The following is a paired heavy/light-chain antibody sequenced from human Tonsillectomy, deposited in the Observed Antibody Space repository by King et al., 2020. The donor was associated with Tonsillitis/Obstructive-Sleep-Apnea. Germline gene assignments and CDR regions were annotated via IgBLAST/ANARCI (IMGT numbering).Light chain of an antibody. CDR2: KDT. J-gene: IGLJ2*01. V-gene: IGLV3-25*02. CDR1: ALAKQF. Sequence: SYELTQPPSVSVSPGQTARITCSGDALAKQFASWYQQKPGQAPVLLIYKDTERPSGIPERFSGSNSGTIVTLTISGVQAEDEADYYCQSADTSGPYVLFGGGTKLTVL. CDR3: QSADTSGPYVL.
Heavy chain of an antibody. J-gene: IGHJ2*01. Sequence: QVQLQESGPGLVKPSETLSLRCTVSGGSFTGYYWSWLRQPPGKGLEWMGYVYYKGSISYNPSLKSRVTISVDTSKNQFSLNLTSVTAADTAMYYCAGLPFGGSWSTYWYFDLWGRGTLITVSS. CDR1: GGSFTGYY. D-gene: IGHD6-13*01. CDR2: VYYKGSI. CDR3: AGLPFGGSWSTYWYFDL. V-gene: IGHV4-59*12.